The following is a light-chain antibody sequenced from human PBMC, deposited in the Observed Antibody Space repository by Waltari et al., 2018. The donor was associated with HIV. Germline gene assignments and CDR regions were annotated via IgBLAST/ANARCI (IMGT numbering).Light chain of an antibody. J-gene: IGKJ2*01. V-gene: IGKV3-20*01. CDR2: DAS. Sequence: EIVLTQSPRTLSLSPGERATLSCRASQSVSSSYLAWYQQKPGQTPRLLIYDASNRATGIPDRFSGSGSGTDFTLTISRLEPEDFAVYSCQQYGSSPYTFGQGTKLEIK. CDR3: QQYGSSPYT. CDR1: QSVSSSY.